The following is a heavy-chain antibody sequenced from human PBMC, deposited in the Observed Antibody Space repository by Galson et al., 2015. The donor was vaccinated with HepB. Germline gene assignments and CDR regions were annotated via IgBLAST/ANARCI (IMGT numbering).Heavy chain of an antibody. CDR1: GFAFSSYS. D-gene: IGHD6-19*01. CDR2: ISSSSSYI. V-gene: IGHV3-21*01. J-gene: IGHJ4*02. CDR3: ARVKLGSSDFDY. Sequence: SLRLSCAASGFAFSSYSMNWVRQAPGKGLEWVSSISSSSSYIYYADSVKGRFTISRDNAKNSLYLQMNSLRAEDTAVYYCARVKLGSSDFDYWGQGTLVTVSS.